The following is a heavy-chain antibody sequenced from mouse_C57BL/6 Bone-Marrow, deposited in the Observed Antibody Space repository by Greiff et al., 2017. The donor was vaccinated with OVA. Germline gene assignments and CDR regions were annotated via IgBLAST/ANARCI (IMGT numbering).Heavy chain of an antibody. CDR3: AREGTTVEPLDY. Sequence: QVQLQQPGAELVKPGASVKLSCKASGYTFTSYWMHWVKQRPGQGLEWIGMIHPDSGSTNFNDTFQIQATLTVDKSSSTAYMQLSSRTSEDSAVYYFAREGTTVEPLDYWGQGTTLTVSS. CDR2: IHPDSGST. D-gene: IGHD1-1*01. J-gene: IGHJ2*01. CDR1: GYTFTSYW. V-gene: IGHV1-64*01.